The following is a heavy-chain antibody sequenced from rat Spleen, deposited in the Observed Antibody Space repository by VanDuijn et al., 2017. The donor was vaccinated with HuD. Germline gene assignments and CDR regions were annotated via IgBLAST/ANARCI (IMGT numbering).Heavy chain of an antibody. D-gene: IGHD1-7*01. CDR1: GFTFSAYA. CDR3: ATGDTTGIDY. V-gene: IGHV5-19*01. CDR2: ISPSGGST. J-gene: IGHJ2*01. Sequence: EVQLVESGGGLVQPGGSLKFSCSASGFTFSAYAMAWVRQAPTKGLEWVASISPSGGSTYYRDSVKGRFTISRDNAKSTLYLQMDSLRSEDTATYYCATGDTTGIDYWGQGVMVTVSS.